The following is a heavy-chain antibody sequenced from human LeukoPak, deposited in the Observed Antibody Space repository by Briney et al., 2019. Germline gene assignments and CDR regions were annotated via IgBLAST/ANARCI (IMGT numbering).Heavy chain of an antibody. CDR3: ASGAWATRLHS. D-gene: IGHD5-24*01. J-gene: IGHJ4*02. CDR2: VFDGKTT. CDR1: GESLNYYY. Sequence: SDTLSLTCAVYGESLNYYYWSWIRQSPEKGLEWIGEVFDGKTTNYNPPLKSRVTISAVTSSNQFSLNLKSVTAADTAVYYCASGAWATRLHSWAQGTLVTVSS. V-gene: IGHV4-34*12.